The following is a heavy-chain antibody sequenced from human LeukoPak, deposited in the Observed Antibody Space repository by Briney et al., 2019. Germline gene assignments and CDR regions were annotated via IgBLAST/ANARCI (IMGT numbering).Heavy chain of an antibody. Sequence: SEALSLTCTVSGGSISSSSYYWGWIRQPPGKGLEWIGNIYYSGNTYYSPSLKSRVTISVDTSKKQFSLKLSSVTAADTAVYYCVSLFWGNYPYYFDYWGQGTLVTVSS. CDR1: GGSISSSSYY. CDR2: IYYSGNT. J-gene: IGHJ4*02. V-gene: IGHV4-39*01. CDR3: VSLFWGNYPYYFDY. D-gene: IGHD3-16*02.